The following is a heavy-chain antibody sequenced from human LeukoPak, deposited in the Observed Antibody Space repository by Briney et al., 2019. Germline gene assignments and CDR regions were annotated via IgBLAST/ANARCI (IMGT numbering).Heavy chain of an antibody. J-gene: IGHJ4*02. CDR1: GFTFSSYW. CDR3: ARDEYDYVWGSYTRVYYFDY. D-gene: IGHD3-16*01. Sequence: GSLRLSCAASGFTFSSYWMSWVRQAPGKGLEWVANIKQDGSEKYYVDSVKGRFTISRDNAKNSLYLQMNSLRAEDTAVYYCARDEYDYVWGSYTRVYYFDYWGQGTLVTVSS. V-gene: IGHV3-7*01. CDR2: IKQDGSEK.